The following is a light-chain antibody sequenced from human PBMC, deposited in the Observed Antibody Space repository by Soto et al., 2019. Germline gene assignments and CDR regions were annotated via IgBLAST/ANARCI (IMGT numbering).Light chain of an antibody. CDR1: QGVLYSSNNKNY. J-gene: IGKJ1*01. CDR2: WAS. V-gene: IGKV4-1*01. CDR3: QQYYSTPRT. Sequence: DIVMTQSPDSLAVSLGERATINCKSSQGVLYSSNNKNYLAWYQQKPGQPPKLLIYWASTRESGVPDRFSGSGSGTDFTLTISSLQAEDVAVYYCQQYYSTPRTFGQGTKVEIK.